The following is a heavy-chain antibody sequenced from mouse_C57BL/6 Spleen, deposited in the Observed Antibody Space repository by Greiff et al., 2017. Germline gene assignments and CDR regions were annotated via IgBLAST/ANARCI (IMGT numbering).Heavy chain of an antibody. D-gene: IGHD1-1*01. CDR3: ARDLLLRKGFDY. CDR1: GYTFTSYW. Sequence: QVQLQQPGAELVRPGSSVKLSCKASGYTFTSYWMHWVKQRPIQGLEWIGNIDPSDSETHYNQKFKDKATLTVDKSSSTAYMQLSSLTSEDSAVYYCARDLLLRKGFDYWGQGTTLTVSS. CDR2: IDPSDSET. V-gene: IGHV1-52*01. J-gene: IGHJ2*01.